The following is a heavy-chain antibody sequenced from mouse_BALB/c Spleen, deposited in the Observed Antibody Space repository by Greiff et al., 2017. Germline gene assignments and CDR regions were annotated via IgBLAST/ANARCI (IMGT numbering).Heavy chain of an antibody. J-gene: IGHJ3*01. CDR1: GFTFSSYA. CDR3: ARGRDYGSTGFAY. CDR2: ISSGGST. D-gene: IGHD1-1*01. Sequence: EVQLVESGGGLVKPGGSLKLSCAASGFTFSSYAMSWVRQTPEKRLEWVASISSGGSTYYPDSVKGRFTISRDNARNILYLQMSSLRSEDTAMYYCARGRDYGSTGFAYWGQGTLVTVSA. V-gene: IGHV5-6-5*01.